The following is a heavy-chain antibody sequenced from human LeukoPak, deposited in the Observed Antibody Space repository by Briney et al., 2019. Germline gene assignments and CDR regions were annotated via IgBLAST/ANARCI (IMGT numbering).Heavy chain of an antibody. J-gene: IGHJ3*02. V-gene: IGHV4-39*07. CDR1: GGSISSSSYY. Sequence: SETLSLTCTVSGGSISSSSYYWGWIRQPPGKGLEWIGRIYYSGSTYYNPSLKSRVTISVDTSKNQFSLKLSSVTAADTAVYYCARASDSSGYPDAFDIWGQGTMVTVSS. CDR2: IYYSGST. CDR3: ARASDSSGYPDAFDI. D-gene: IGHD3-22*01.